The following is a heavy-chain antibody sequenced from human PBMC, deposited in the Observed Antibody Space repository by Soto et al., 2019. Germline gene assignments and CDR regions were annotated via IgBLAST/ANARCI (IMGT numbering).Heavy chain of an antibody. CDR3: ATALPTLAAFAY. Sequence: SSRGSWKVSAYALTELSMHWVRQAPGKGLEWMGGFDPEEGETIYAQKFQRRVTMTEDTSTDTAYMELRSLRSEDTAVYYRATALPTLAAFAYWGHGTLVTVFS. CDR2: FDPEEGET. V-gene: IGHV1-24*01. D-gene: IGHD2-2*01. CDR1: AYALTELS. J-gene: IGHJ4*01.